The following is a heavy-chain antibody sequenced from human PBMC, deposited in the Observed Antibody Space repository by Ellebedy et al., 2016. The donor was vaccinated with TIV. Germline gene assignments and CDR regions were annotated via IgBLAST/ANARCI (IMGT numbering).Heavy chain of an antibody. CDR1: GGSLGGYY. J-gene: IGHJ3*02. V-gene: IGHV4-34*12. CDR3: ARQGTKDALDI. D-gene: IGHD1-14*01. CDR2: IVASGAP. Sequence: SETLSLTCAVSGGSLGGYYWSWIRQSPGKGLEWIGHIVASGAPDYNPSLKTRVTMSVETSKNHLSLDLSSVTAADSAVYFCARQGTKDALDIWGQGTLVTVSS.